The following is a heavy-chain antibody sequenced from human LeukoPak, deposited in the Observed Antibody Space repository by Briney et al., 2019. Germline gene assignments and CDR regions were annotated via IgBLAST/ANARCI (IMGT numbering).Heavy chain of an antibody. CDR3: ARALSGSYYDYFDY. Sequence: PGGSLRLSCAASGFTFSSYSMNWVRQAPGKGLEWVSSISTGTSIIYYADSVKGRFTISRDNAKNSLYLQMNSLRAEDTAVYYCARALSGSYYDYFDYWGQGTLVTASS. CDR1: GFTFSSYS. D-gene: IGHD1-26*01. J-gene: IGHJ4*02. CDR2: ISTGTSII. V-gene: IGHV3-21*01.